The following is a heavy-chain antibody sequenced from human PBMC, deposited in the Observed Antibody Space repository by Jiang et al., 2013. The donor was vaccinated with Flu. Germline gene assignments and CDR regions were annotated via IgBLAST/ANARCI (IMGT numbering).Heavy chain of an antibody. J-gene: IGHJ6*02. V-gene: IGHV4-61*02. CDR3: ARNAVAGTTAKAFYGYYYGMDV. CDR1: GGSISSGSYY. D-gene: IGHD6-19*01. Sequence: GSGLVKPSQTLSLTCTVSGGSISSGSYYWSWIRQPAGKGLEWIGRIYTSGSTNYNPSLKSRVTISVDTSKNQFSLKLSSVTAADTAVYYCARNAVAGTTAKAFYGYYYGMDVWGQGTTVTVSS. CDR2: IYTSGST.